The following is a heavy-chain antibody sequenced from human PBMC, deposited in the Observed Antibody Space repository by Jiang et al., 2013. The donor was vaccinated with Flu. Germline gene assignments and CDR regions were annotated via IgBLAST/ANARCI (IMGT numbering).Heavy chain of an antibody. CDR1: GFTFNNYG. D-gene: IGHD1-26*01. CDR2: IWYDGSNK. J-gene: IGHJ6*02. CDR3: ATLSDLLVGATMGDYYYGMDV. V-gene: IGHV3-33*01. Sequence: SGGGVVQPGRSLRLSCAASGFTFNNYGMHWVRQAPGKGLEWVAVIWYDGSNKYYADSVKGRFTISRDNSKNTLYLQMNSLRAEDTAVYYCATLSDLLVGATMGDYYYGMDVWGQGTTVTVSS.